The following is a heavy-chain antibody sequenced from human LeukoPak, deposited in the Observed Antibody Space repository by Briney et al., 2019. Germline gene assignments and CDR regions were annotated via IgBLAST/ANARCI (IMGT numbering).Heavy chain of an antibody. CDR2: ISYDGSNK. CDR1: GFTVSSND. J-gene: IGHJ4*02. V-gene: IGHV3-30*03. Sequence: PGGSLRLSCAASGFTVSSNDMSWVRQAPGKGLEWVAVISYDGSNKYYADSVKGRFTISRDNSKNTLYLQMNSLRAEDTAVYYCAREVTSVGARYFDYWGQGTLVTVSS. D-gene: IGHD1-26*01. CDR3: AREVTSVGARYFDY.